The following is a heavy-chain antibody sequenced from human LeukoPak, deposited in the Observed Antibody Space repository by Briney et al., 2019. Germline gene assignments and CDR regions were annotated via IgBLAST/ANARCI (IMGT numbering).Heavy chain of an antibody. CDR2: ISSSSSYI. V-gene: IGHV3-21*04. CDR1: GFTFSSYS. J-gene: IGHJ5*02. D-gene: IGHD4-17*01. Sequence: GGSLRLSCAASGFTFSSYSMNWVRQAPGKGLEWVSSISSSSSYIYYADSVKGRFTISRDNSKNTLYLQMNSLRADDTAVYYCATYGDYPLDRWGQGTVVTVSS. CDR3: ATYGDYPLDR.